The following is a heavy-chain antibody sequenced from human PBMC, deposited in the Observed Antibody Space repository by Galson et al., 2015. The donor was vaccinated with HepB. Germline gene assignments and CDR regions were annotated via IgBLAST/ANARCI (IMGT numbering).Heavy chain of an antibody. D-gene: IGHD5-18*01. V-gene: IGHV3-11*05. Sequence: SLRLSCAASGFTFSDYYMSWIRQAPGKGLEWVSYISSSSSYTNYADSVKGRFTISRDNAKNSLYLQMNSLRAEDTAVYYCAKDRGIQLWLNGPFDYWGQGTLVTVSS. CDR3: AKDRGIQLWLNGPFDY. J-gene: IGHJ4*02. CDR2: ISSSSSYT. CDR1: GFTFSDYY.